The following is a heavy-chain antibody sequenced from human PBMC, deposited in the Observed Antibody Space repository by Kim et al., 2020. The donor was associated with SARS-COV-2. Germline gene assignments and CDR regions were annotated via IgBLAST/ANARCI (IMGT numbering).Heavy chain of an antibody. CDR1: GGSFSGYY. CDR2: INHSGST. CDR3: ARGRYSYGYPNWFDP. J-gene: IGHJ5*02. D-gene: IGHD5-18*01. V-gene: IGHV4-34*01. Sequence: SETLSLTCAVYGGSFSGYYWSWIRQPPEKGLEWIGEINHSGSTNYNPSLKSRVTISVDTSKNQFSLKLSSVTAADTAVYYCARGRYSYGYPNWFDPWGQGTLVTVSS.